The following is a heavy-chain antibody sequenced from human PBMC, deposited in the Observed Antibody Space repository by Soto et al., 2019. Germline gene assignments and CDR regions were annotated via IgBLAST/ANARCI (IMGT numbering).Heavy chain of an antibody. J-gene: IGHJ4*02. CDR2: ISFDGSNK. CDR3: AKDRPARGGWGDCFDN. D-gene: IGHD6-19*01. V-gene: IGHV3-30*18. Sequence: QVQLVESGGGVVQPGRSLRLSCAASGFTFSDYGMHWVRQAPGKGLEWVAVISFDGSNKWYADSMKGRLTISRDNSKNTLNLQMNSLRAEDTAVYYCAKDRPARGGWGDCFDNWGQGTLVTVSS. CDR1: GFTFSDYG.